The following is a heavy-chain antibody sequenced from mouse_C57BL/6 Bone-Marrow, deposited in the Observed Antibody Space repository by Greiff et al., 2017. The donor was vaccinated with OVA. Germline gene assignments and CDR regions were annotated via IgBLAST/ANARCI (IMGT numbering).Heavy chain of an antibody. Sequence: VHVKQSGAELVRPGASVKLSCTASGFNIKDYYMHWVKQRPEQGLEWIGRIDPEDGDTEYAPKFQGKATMTADTSSNTAYLQLSSLTSEDTAVYYCTTLGEYYGRAAWFAYWGQGTLVTVSA. CDR3: TTLGEYYGRAAWFAY. V-gene: IGHV14-1*01. J-gene: IGHJ3*01. CDR2: IDPEDGDT. CDR1: GFNIKDYY. D-gene: IGHD1-1*01.